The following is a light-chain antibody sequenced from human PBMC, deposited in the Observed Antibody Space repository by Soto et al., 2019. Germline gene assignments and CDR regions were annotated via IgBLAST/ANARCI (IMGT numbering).Light chain of an antibody. V-gene: IGKV3-15*01. CDR2: GAS. CDR3: QQYNNWPSIT. J-gene: IGKJ5*01. Sequence: DIVMTQSPVTLSVSPGERATLSCRASQSVSSNLAWYQHKPGQSPRLLIYGASTRATGIPLRFSGSGSGTEFTLTISSLRSEDFAFYYCQQYNNWPSITFGQGTRLEIK. CDR1: QSVSSN.